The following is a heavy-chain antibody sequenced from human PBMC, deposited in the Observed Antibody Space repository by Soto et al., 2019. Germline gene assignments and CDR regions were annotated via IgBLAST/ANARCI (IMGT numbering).Heavy chain of an antibody. CDR3: AHRLQRWLQSHDAFDI. J-gene: IGHJ3*02. CDR1: GFSLSTSGVG. D-gene: IGHD5-12*01. Sequence: QITLKESGPTLVKPTQTLTLTCTFSGFSLSTSGVGVGWIRQPPGKALEWLALIYWDDDKRYSPSLKSRLTLTKDTYKPQVVLTMTNMDPVDTAKYYCAHRLQRWLQSHDAFDIWGQGTMVTVSS. V-gene: IGHV2-5*02. CDR2: IYWDDDK.